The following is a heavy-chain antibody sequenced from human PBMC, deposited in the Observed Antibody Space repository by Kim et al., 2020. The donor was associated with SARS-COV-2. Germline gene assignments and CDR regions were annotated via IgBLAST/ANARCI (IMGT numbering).Heavy chain of an antibody. J-gene: IGHJ4*02. Sequence: TSYAQKFQGRVTMTRDTSTSTVYMELSSLRSEDTAVYYCARTSQIFDFDYWGQGTLVTVSS. CDR2: T. CDR3: ARTSQIFDFDY. V-gene: IGHV1-46*01. D-gene: IGHD2-15*01.